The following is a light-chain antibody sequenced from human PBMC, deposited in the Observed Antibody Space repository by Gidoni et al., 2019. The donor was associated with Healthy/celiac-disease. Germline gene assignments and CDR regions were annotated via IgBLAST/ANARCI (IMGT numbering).Light chain of an antibody. V-gene: IGLV3-21*04. J-gene: IGLJ2*01. CDR1: NIGSRS. CDR3: QVWDSSSDRVV. CDR2: YDS. Sequence: SYVLTQSPSVSLAPGKTARITCGGNNIGSRSVHWYQQKPGQAPVLVIYYDSGRPSGNPERFSGSNSGNTATLTISRVEAGDEADDYCQVWDSSSDRVVFGGGTKLTVL.